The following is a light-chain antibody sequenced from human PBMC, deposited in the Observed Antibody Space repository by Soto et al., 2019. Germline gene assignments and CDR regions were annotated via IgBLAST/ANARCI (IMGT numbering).Light chain of an antibody. CDR2: TAY. CDR3: QQTYSAPFT. J-gene: IGKJ3*01. Sequence: DIQMTQSPSSLSASVGDSVTLTCRASQRLFSFFNWYQQATGGAPKLLISTAYKLQSGVPSRFSGSESGTEFTLTISSLQPEDFAIYFCQQTYSAPFTFGPGTKVDVK. V-gene: IGKV1-39*01. CDR1: QRLFSF.